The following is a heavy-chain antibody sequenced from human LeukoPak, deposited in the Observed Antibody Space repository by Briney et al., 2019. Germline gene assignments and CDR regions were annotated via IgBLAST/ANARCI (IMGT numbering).Heavy chain of an antibody. V-gene: IGHV1-69*04. CDR1: GGTFSSYA. J-gene: IGHJ4*02. D-gene: IGHD3-22*01. CDR3: ARVSRSGSSGYFD. CDR2: IIPILGIA. Sequence: VASVKVSCKASGGTFSSYAISWVRQAPGQGLEWMGRIIPILGIANYAQKFQSRVTITADKSTSTAYMELSSLRSEDTAVYYCARVSRSGSSGYFDWGQGTLVTVSS.